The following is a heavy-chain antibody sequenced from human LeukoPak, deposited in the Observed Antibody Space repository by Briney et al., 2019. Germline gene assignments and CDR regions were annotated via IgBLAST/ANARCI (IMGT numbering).Heavy chain of an antibody. CDR3: ATRKTGARWYFDL. J-gene: IGHJ2*01. Sequence: PSETLSLTCAAYGGSFSGYYWSWIRQPPGKGLEWIGEINHSGSTNYNPSLKSRVTISVDTSKNQFSLKLSSVTAADTAVYYCATRKTGARWYFDLWGRGTQVTVSS. V-gene: IGHV4-34*01. D-gene: IGHD1-1*01. CDR2: INHSGST. CDR1: GGSFSGYY.